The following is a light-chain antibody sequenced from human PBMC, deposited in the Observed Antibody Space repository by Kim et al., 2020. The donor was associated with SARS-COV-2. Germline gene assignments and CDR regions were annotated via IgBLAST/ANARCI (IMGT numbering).Light chain of an antibody. Sequence: SYELTQPPSVSVAPGKTARITCGGNNNGSKSVHWYQQKPGQAPVLVIYYDSDRPSGIPERFSGSNSGNTATLTISRVEAGDEADYYCQVWDSSSDHWVFGGGTKLTVL. CDR3: QVWDSSSDHWV. CDR1: NNGSKS. J-gene: IGLJ3*02. CDR2: YDS. V-gene: IGLV3-21*04.